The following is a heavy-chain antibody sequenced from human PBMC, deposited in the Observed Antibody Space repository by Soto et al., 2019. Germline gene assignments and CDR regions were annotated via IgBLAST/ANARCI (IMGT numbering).Heavy chain of an antibody. CDR1: GFTFSRNW. CDR3: ARDEGSRIATY. J-gene: IGHJ4*02. D-gene: IGHD3-22*01. V-gene: IGHV3-7*01. Sequence: EVQMVESGGGLVQPGWSLRLSCAASGFTFSRNWMSWGRQAPGKGREWVATINQDGSERYYVDSVKGRFTISRDTAKTSLFLQMSSLRAEDTAVYCCARDEGSRIATYWGRGTLVTVSS. CDR2: INQDGSER.